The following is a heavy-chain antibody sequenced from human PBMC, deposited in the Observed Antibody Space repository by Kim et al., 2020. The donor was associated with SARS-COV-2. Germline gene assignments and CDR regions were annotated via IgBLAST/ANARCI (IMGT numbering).Heavy chain of an antibody. D-gene: IGHD3-16*01. V-gene: IGHV4-4*09. J-gene: IGHJ3*02. Sequence: RTNYTPTPKRRVPISVDTSKSQFSLKLSSVTAADTAVYYCARMISRAFDIWGQGTMVTVSS. CDR3: ARMISRAFDI. CDR2: RT.